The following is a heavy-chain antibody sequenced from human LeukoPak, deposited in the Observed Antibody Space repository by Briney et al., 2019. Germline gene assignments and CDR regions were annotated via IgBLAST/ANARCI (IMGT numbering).Heavy chain of an antibody. J-gene: IGHJ3*02. CDR3: ARGASGTLYDAFDI. V-gene: IGHV4-59*01. Sequence: SETLSLTCTVSGGSISTYYWSWIRQPPGEGLEWIGSIYYSGTTHSNPSLKSRATISVDTSKNHLSLKVNSVTAADTAVYYCARGASGTLYDAFDIWGRGTMVTVSS. CDR2: IYYSGTT. D-gene: IGHD1-26*01. CDR1: GGSISTYY.